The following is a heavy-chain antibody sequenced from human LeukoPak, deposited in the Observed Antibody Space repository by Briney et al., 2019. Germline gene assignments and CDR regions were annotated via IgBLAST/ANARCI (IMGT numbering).Heavy chain of an antibody. CDR3: ARGLRWVDY. V-gene: IGHV4-39*01. J-gene: IGHJ4*02. D-gene: IGHD4-23*01. CDR2: IYYSGST. Sequence: SETLSLTCTVSGGSISSSSYYWGWIRQPPGKGLEWIGSIYYSGSTYYNPSLKSRVTISVDTSKNQFSLKLSSVTAADTAVYYCARGLRWVDYWGQGTLVTVSS. CDR1: GGSISSSSYY.